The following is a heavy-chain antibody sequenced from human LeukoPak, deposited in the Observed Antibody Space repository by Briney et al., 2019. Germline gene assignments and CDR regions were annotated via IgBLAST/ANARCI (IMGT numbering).Heavy chain of an antibody. D-gene: IGHD1-7*01. Sequence: PSETLSLTCAVSGGSISSGGNYWSWIRQHPGKGLEWIGYIYYSGSTYYNPSLKSRVTISVDTSKNQFSLKLSSVTAADTAVYCCARSRAYLTGTTWWFDPWGQGTLVTVSS. V-gene: IGHV4-31*11. CDR1: GGSISSGGNY. CDR2: IYYSGST. CDR3: ARSRAYLTGTTWWFDP. J-gene: IGHJ5*02.